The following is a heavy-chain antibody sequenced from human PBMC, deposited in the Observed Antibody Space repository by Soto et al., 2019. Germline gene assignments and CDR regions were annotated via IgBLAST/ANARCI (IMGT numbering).Heavy chain of an antibody. CDR3: ASSSWFGAFDI. V-gene: IGHV4-39*01. CDR1: GGSISSSSYY. J-gene: IGHJ3*02. CDR2: IYYRGSN. Sequence: QLQLQESGPGLVKPSETLSLTCTVSGGSISSSSYYWGWIRQPPGKGLERIGSIYYRGSNYYNTSHKGRVTICVDTSKNQFSLKLSSVTEADTAVYYCASSSWFGAFDIWGEGTMVTVSS. D-gene: IGHD6-13*01.